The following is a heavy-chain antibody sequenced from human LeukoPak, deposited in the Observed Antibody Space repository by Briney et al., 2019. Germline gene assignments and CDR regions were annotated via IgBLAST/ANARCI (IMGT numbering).Heavy chain of an antibody. Sequence: KPSETLSLTCTVSDGSISSYYWSWIRQPPGKGLEWIGYIYYSGSTNYNPSLKSRVTISVDTSKNQFSLKLSSVTAADTAVYYCARVGEAVAGTGWFDPWGQGTLVTVSS. D-gene: IGHD6-19*01. V-gene: IGHV4-59*01. CDR3: ARVGEAVAGTGWFDP. CDR2: IYYSGST. CDR1: DGSISSYY. J-gene: IGHJ5*02.